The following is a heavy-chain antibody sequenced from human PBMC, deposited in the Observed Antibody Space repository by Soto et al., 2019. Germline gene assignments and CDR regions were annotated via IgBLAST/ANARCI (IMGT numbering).Heavy chain of an antibody. Sequence: SETLSLTCAVSGGSISSSNWWSWARQPPGKGLEWIGEIYHSGSTNYNPSLKSRVTISVDKSKNQFSLKLSSVTAADTAVYYCARSEWDSSSWYWDYYYYGMDVWGQGTTVTVSS. V-gene: IGHV4-4*02. D-gene: IGHD6-13*01. J-gene: IGHJ6*02. CDR3: ARSEWDSSSWYWDYYYYGMDV. CDR2: IYHSGST. CDR1: GGSISSSNW.